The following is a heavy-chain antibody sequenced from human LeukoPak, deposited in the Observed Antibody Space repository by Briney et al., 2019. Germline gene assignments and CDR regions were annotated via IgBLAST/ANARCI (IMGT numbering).Heavy chain of an antibody. CDR2: IYYSGST. CDR3: ARYGDLLDY. J-gene: IGHJ4*02. CDR1: GGSFSGYY. Sequence: PSETLSLTCAVYGGSFSGYYWSWIRQPPGKGLEWIGYIYYSGSTNYNPSLKSRVTISVDTSKNQFSLKLSSVTAADTAVYYCARYGDLLDYWGQGTLVTVSS. D-gene: IGHD4-17*01. V-gene: IGHV4-59*08.